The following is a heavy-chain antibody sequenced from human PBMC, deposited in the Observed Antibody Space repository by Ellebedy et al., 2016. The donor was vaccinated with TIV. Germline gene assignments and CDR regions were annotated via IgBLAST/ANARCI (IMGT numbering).Heavy chain of an antibody. CDR3: AKSPNYYGSDYYFDY. J-gene: IGHJ4*02. CDR1: GFTFNNYA. Sequence: GESLKISCAASGFTFNNYAMSWVRQGPGEGLEWVSSISGRGDDSYYADSAKGRFTISRDNSKTTLFLQMNSLRAEDTAVYYCAKSPNYYGSDYYFDYWGQGTLVTVSS. CDR2: ISGRGDDS. D-gene: IGHD3-10*01. V-gene: IGHV3-23*01.